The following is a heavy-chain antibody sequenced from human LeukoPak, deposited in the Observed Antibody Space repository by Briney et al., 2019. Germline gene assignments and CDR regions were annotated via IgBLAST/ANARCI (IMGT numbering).Heavy chain of an antibody. Sequence: SETLSLTCTVSGGSISSYYWSWIRQPPGKGREWIGYIYYSGSTNYNPSLKSRVTMSVDTSKNQFSLKLSSVTAADTAVYYCAREVCSSTSCSFDYWGQGTLVTVSS. CDR2: IYYSGST. V-gene: IGHV4-59*12. CDR1: GGSISSYY. D-gene: IGHD2-2*01. CDR3: AREVCSSTSCSFDY. J-gene: IGHJ4*02.